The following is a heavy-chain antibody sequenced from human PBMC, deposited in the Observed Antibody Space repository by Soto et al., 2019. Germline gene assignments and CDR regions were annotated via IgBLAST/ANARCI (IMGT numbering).Heavy chain of an antibody. CDR1: GFTFSSYA. Sequence: GGSLRLSCAASGFTFSSYAMSWVRQAPGKGLEWVSAISGSGGSTYYADSVKGRFTISRDNSKNTLYLQMNSLRAEDTAVYYCAKPFYCSSTSCRPNDTVVAATQFDYWGQGTLVTVSS. J-gene: IGHJ4*02. V-gene: IGHV3-23*01. D-gene: IGHD2-2*01. CDR3: AKPFYCSSTSCRPNDTVVAATQFDY. CDR2: ISGSGGST.